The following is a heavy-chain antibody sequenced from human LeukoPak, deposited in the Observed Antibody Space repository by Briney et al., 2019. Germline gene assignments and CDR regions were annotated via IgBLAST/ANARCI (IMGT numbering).Heavy chain of an antibody. V-gene: IGHV1-2*02. CDR2: VNPNSGGT. D-gene: IGHD5-18*01. J-gene: IGHJ4*02. CDR1: GYTFTGYY. Sequence: ASVKVSCKASGYTFTGYYIHWVRQAPGQGLEWMGWVNPNSGGTNYALKFQGRVTMTRDTSISTAYMELSRLRSDDTALYYCARALRRYSYDYPSPDYWGQGTLVTVSS. CDR3: ARALRRYSYDYPSPDY.